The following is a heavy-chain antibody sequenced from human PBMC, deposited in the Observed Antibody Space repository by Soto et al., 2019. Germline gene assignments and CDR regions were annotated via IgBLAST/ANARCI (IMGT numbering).Heavy chain of an antibody. D-gene: IGHD3-3*01. V-gene: IGHV1-2*02. CDR1: GYTFTGYY. Sequence: QVQLVQSGAEVKKPGASVKVSCKASGYTFTGYYMHWVRQAPGQGLEWMGWINPNSGGTNYAQKFQGRVTMTRDTSISTAYMELSRLRSDDTAVYYCARGAVYYDFWSGYYKDYYYGMDVWGQGTTVTVSS. CDR2: INPNSGGT. CDR3: ARGAVYYDFWSGYYKDYYYGMDV. J-gene: IGHJ6*02.